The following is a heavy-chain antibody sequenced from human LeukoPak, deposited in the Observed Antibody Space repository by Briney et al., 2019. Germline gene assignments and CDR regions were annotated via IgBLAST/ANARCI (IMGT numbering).Heavy chain of an antibody. V-gene: IGHV3-53*01. CDR1: GFTVSSNY. Sequence: GGSLRLSCAASGFTVSSNYMSWVRQAPGKGLEWVSVIYSGGSTYYADSVKGRFTISRDNSKNTLYLQMNSLRAEDTAVYYCARDVPIAAAGLFDYWGQGTLVTVSS. J-gene: IGHJ4*02. CDR3: ARDVPIAAAGLFDY. D-gene: IGHD6-13*01. CDR2: IYSGGST.